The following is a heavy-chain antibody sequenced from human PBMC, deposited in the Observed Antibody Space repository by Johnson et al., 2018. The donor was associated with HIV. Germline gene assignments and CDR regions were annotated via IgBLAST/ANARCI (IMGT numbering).Heavy chain of an antibody. D-gene: IGHD2-21*01. CDR3: ARSQGSGEGAFDM. CDR2: ISYHSGKK. Sequence: QVKLLESGGGVVQPGRSLRIYCAVSEFTFSNYAMHWVRLAPGKGLQWVAVISYHSGKKYYADPVKGRFTISRDNAKRSLFLQMNSVRAEDTAVYYCARSQGSGEGAFDMWGQGTMVTVSS. J-gene: IGHJ3*02. CDR1: EFTFSNYA. V-gene: IGHV3-30*04.